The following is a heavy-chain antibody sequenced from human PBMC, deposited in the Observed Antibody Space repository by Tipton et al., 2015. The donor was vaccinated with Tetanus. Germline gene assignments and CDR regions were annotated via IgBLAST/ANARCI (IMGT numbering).Heavy chain of an antibody. CDR2: VYFSGDT. D-gene: IGHD3-3*01. J-gene: IGHJ4*02. V-gene: IGHV4-39*01. CDR3: ARHNSGYFTFFDY. CDR1: GVSIADNTNY. Sequence: GLVKPSGTLSLTCTVSGVSIADNTNYWGWVRQPPGKGLEWIGSVYFSGDTYSDPSLKSRVTISGDTSRNKFSLRRSSVTAADTAVYYCARHNSGYFTFFDYWSQGTLVTVSS.